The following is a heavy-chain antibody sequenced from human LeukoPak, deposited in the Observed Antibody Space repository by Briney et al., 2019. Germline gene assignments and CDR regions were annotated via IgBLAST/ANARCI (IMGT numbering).Heavy chain of an antibody. J-gene: IGHJ4*02. CDR1: GFTFDDYA. V-gene: IGHV3-9*01. CDR2: ISWNSGSI. Sequence: GGSLRLSCAASGFTFDDYAMHWVRQAPGKGLEWVSGISWNSGSIGYADSVKGRFTISRDNAKNSLYLQMNSLRAEDTALYYCAKDTFGTMVRGVTNWGQGTLVTVSS. CDR3: AKDTFGTMVRGVTN. D-gene: IGHD3-10*01.